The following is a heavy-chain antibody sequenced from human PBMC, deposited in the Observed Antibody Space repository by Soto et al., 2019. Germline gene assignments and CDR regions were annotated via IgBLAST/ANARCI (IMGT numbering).Heavy chain of an antibody. D-gene: IGHD3-22*01. Sequence: KTSETLSLTCAVYGGSFSGSFSGYYWSWIRQPPGKGLEWIGYIHSGGSTNYKSSLKSRVTVSKDTSKNQFSLNLGSVTAADTAVYYCAREDRNYYDSSGYYQWGQGTLVTVSS. V-gene: IGHV4-31*11. CDR2: IHSGGST. CDR3: AREDRNYYDSSGYYQ. CDR1: GGSFSGSFSGYY. J-gene: IGHJ4*02.